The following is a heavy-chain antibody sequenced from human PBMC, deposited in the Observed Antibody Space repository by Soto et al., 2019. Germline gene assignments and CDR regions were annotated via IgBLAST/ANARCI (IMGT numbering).Heavy chain of an antibody. CDR1: GFTFSSYG. CDR2: ISYDGSNK. CDR3: AKDLEYGMDV. D-gene: IGHD1-1*01. V-gene: IGHV3-30*18. J-gene: IGHJ6*02. Sequence: PGGSLRLSCAASGFTFSSYGMHWVRQAPGKGLGWVAVISYDGSNKYYADSVKGRFTISRDNSKNTLYLQMNSLRAEDTAVYYCAKDLEYGMDVWGQGTTVTVSS.